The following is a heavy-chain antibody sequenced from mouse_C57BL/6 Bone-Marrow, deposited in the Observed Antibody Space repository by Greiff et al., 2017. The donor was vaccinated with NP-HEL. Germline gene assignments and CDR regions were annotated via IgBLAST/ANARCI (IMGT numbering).Heavy chain of an antibody. CDR3: AREYYGSPYWYFDV. J-gene: IGHJ1*03. Sequence: EVKLVESGGGLVKPGGSLKLSCAASGFTFSSYAMSWVRQTPEKRLEWVATISDGGSYTYYPDNVKGRFTISRDNAKNNLYLQMSHLKSEDTAMYYCAREYYGSPYWYFDVWGTGTTVTVSS. CDR1: GFTFSSYA. V-gene: IGHV5-4*01. CDR2: ISDGGSYT. D-gene: IGHD1-1*01.